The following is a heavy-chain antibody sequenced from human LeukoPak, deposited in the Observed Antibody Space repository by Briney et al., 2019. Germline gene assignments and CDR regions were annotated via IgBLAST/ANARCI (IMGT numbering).Heavy chain of an antibody. Sequence: SETLSLTCTVPGGSISSYYWSWIRQPPGKGLEWIGYISYSGSTNYNPSLKSRVTISVDTSKNQFSLKLTSVTATDTAVYYCARHSICFEPWGQGTLVTVSS. CDR3: ARHSICFEP. CDR2: ISYSGST. J-gene: IGHJ5*02. V-gene: IGHV4-59*08. CDR1: GGSISSYY.